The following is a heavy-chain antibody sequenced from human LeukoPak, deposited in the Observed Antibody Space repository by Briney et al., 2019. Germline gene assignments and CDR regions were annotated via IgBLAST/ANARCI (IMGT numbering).Heavy chain of an antibody. CDR2: MHYSGST. CDR3: ARVNKIWEYFDY. V-gene: IGHV4-59*01. CDR1: GGSISSYY. Sequence: SETLSLTCSVSGGSISSYYWSWIRQPPGKGLELIGYMHYSGSTNYNPSLKSRVTISLDTSKNQFSLKLSSVTAADTAVYFCARVNKIWEYFDYWGRGTLVTVSS. D-gene: IGHD1-26*01. J-gene: IGHJ4*02.